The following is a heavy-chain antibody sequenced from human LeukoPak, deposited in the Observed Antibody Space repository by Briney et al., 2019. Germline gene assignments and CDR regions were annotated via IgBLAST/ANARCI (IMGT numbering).Heavy chain of an antibody. D-gene: IGHD5/OR15-5a*01. V-gene: IGHV1-2*02. CDR1: GYTFTGYY. Sequence: ASVKVSCKASGYTFTGYYMHWVRQAPGQGLEWMGWINPNSGGTNYAQKLQGRVTMTTDTSTSTAYMELRSLRSDDTAVYYCARCHNYYYYMDVWGKGTTVTISS. CDR3: ARCHNYYYYMDV. J-gene: IGHJ6*03. CDR2: INPNSGGT.